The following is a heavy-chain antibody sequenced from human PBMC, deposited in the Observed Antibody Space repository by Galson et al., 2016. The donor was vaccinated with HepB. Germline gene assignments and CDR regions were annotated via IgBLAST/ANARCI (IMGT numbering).Heavy chain of an antibody. CDR2: ISLLASTK. CDR1: GFTFSDYW. Sequence: SLRLSCAASGFTFSDYWMAWVRQAPGRGLEWVSTISLLASTKYYADSVKGRFVISGDDSQSTLYLQMNTLTVEDTAIYYCARDRSWNEGEYYYGMDVWGQGTTVTVSS. D-gene: IGHD1-1*01. J-gene: IGHJ6*02. V-gene: IGHV3-23*01. CDR3: ARDRSWNEGEYYYGMDV.